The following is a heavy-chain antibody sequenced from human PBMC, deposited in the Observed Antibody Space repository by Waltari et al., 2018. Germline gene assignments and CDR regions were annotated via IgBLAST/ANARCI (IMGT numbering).Heavy chain of an antibody. V-gene: IGHV3-23*01. D-gene: IGHD2-15*01. J-gene: IGHJ4*02. Sequence: EVQLSASGGGMVQPGGSLRLSCAASGFTFRTYVMSWVRQAPGKGLEWVSSLSHDGDTTYYADSVKGRFSTFRDNSRNTLYLQMNSLRAEDTAVYYCAPLGYCSDGTCYSTDYWGQGTLVTVSS. CDR3: APLGYCSDGTCYSTDY. CDR1: GFTFRTYV. CDR2: LSHDGDTT.